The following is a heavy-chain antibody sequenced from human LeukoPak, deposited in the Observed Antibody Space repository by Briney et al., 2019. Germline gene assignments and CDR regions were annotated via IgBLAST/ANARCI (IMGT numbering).Heavy chain of an antibody. D-gene: IGHD3-9*01. J-gene: IGHJ3*02. CDR2: IYHSGST. CDR3: AGNVLRYFDWPPAEAFDI. V-gene: IGHV4-30-2*01. Sequence: SQTLSLTCAVSGGSISSGGYSWSWIRRPPGKGLEWIGYIYHSGSTYYNPSLKSRVTISVDRSKNQFSLKLSSVTAADTAVYYCAGNVLRYFDWPPAEAFDIWGQGTMVTVSS. CDR1: GGSISSGGYS.